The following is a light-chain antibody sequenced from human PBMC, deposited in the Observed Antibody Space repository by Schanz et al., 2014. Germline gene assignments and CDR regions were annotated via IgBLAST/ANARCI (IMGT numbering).Light chain of an antibody. CDR3: QQYDKHAVT. Sequence: MTQSPSTLSASVGDRVTITCRASQSASRWVAWYQQKPGKAINLLIYDASSLESGVPSRFSGSRSETDFTQTISCLESDAFANYCGQQYDKHAVTFGPGTKVDIK. J-gene: IGKJ3*01. CDR2: DAS. CDR1: QSASRW. V-gene: IGKV1-5*01.